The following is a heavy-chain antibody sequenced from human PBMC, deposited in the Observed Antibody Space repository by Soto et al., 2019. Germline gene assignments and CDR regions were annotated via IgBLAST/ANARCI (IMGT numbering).Heavy chain of an antibody. CDR3: ARGGIVVVVAATHYYYGMDV. D-gene: IGHD2-15*01. CDR2: INPNSGGT. CDR1: GYTFTGYY. Sequence: ASVKVSCKASGYTFTGYYMHWVRQAPGQGLEWMGWINPNSGGTNYAQKFQGRVTMTRDTSISTAYMELSRLRSDDTAVYYCARGGIVVVVAATHYYYGMDVWGQGTTVTVSS. J-gene: IGHJ6*02. V-gene: IGHV1-2*02.